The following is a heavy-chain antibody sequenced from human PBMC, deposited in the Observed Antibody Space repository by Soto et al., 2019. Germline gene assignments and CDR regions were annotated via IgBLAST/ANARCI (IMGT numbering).Heavy chain of an antibody. V-gene: IGHV4-59*12. CDR3: ARDGNWRLDY. D-gene: IGHD1-1*01. Sequence: SETLSLTCTVSGGSISSYYWSWIRQPPGKGLEWIGYIYYSGSTNYNPSLKSRITISADTSKNQFSLHLTSMTAEDTAVYYCARDGNWRLDYWGQGALVTVSS. CDR1: GGSISSYY. J-gene: IGHJ4*02. CDR2: IYYSGST.